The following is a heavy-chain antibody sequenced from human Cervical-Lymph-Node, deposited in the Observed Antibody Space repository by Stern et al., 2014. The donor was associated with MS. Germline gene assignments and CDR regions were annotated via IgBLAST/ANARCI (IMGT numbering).Heavy chain of an antibody. CDR1: GGTFSTQA. J-gene: IGHJ6*02. CDR2: IIPIFGTP. V-gene: IGHV1-69*01. CDR3: ATPSTVTVGGMDV. D-gene: IGHD4-17*01. Sequence: QVQLVQSGAEVKKPGSSVKVSCKASGGTFSTQAINWERQAPGQGIERVGGIIPIFGTPNYEQKVQDRVTITADESTSTAYMDLNSLRSEDTAVYYCATPSTVTVGGMDVWGQGTTVTVSS.